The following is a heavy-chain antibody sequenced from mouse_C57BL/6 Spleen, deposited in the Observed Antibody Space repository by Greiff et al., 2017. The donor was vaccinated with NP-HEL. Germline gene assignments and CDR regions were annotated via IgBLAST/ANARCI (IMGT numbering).Heavy chain of an antibody. CDR2: IWRGGST. CDR1: GFSLTSYG. V-gene: IGHV2-4*01. D-gene: IGHD2-1*01. Sequence: VQLVESGPGLVQPSQSLSITCTVSGFSLTSYGVHWVRQPPGKGLEWLGVIWRGGSTDYNAAFISRLSISKDNSKSQVFFKMNSLQADDAAIYYCAIYGKGYFDVWGTGTTVTVSS. CDR3: AIYGKGYFDV. J-gene: IGHJ1*03.